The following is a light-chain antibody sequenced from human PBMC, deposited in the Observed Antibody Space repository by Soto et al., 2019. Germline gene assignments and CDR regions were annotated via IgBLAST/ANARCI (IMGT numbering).Light chain of an antibody. Sequence: EFVFTHSPGTLSFSPVERATLSCGASQTVRNNYLAWYQQKPGQAPRLLIYDASSRATGIPDRFSGGGSGTDFTLTISRLEPEDFATYYCQQLNSYPLTFGGGTMVDIK. J-gene: IGKJ4*01. V-gene: IGKV3D-20*02. CDR3: QQLNSYPLT. CDR2: DAS. CDR1: QTVRNNY.